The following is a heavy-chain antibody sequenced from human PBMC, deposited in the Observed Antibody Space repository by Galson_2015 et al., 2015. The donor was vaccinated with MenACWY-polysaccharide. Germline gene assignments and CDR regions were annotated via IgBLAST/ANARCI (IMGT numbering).Heavy chain of an antibody. V-gene: IGHV3-33*01. Sequence: SLRLSCATSGFTLTSHGIHWVRLAPGKGLEWVAVLWYDGIRKYYADSVEGRFTVSGDNSKSTVFLQINSLRAEDTAMYFCARDDDPSGRYSYLNYWGQGTLVTVSS. D-gene: IGHD3-22*01. CDR2: LWYDGIRK. CDR3: ARDDDPSGRYSYLNY. CDR1: GFTLTSHG. J-gene: IGHJ4*02.